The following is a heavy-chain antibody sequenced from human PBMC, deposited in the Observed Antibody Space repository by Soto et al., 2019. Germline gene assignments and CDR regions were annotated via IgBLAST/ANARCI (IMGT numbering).Heavy chain of an antibody. CDR2: IYYSGST. CDR1: GGSISSYY. CDR3: ARDAVAEPYYYYYGMDV. Sequence: SETLSLTCTVSGGSISSYYWSWIRQPPGKGLEWIGYIYYSGSTNYNPSLKSRVTISVDTSKNQFSLKLSSVTAADTAVYYCARDAVAEPYYYYYGMDVWGQGTTVTVSS. J-gene: IGHJ6*02. D-gene: IGHD6-13*01. V-gene: IGHV4-59*01.